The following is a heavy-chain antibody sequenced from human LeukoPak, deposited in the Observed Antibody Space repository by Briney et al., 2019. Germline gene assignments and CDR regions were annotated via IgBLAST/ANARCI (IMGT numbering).Heavy chain of an antibody. Sequence: ASMKVSCKASGYTFTDYYLHWVRQAPGQGLEWMGWINPNSGGTNYAQKFQGRVTMTRDTSIRTAYMELSRLRSDDTAMYYCARYYIEGRCFDYWGQGTLVTVSS. D-gene: IGHD3-10*01. V-gene: IGHV1-2*02. J-gene: IGHJ4*02. CDR3: ARYYIEGRCFDY. CDR1: GYTFTDYY. CDR2: INPNSGGT.